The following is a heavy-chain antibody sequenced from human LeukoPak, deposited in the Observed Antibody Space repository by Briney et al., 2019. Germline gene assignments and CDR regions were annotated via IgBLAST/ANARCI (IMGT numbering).Heavy chain of an antibody. J-gene: IGHJ4*02. V-gene: IGHV4-39*01. D-gene: IGHD3-3*01. CDR3: ARRITIFGVVIKYFDY. CDR2: IYYSGST. CDR1: GGSISSSSYY. Sequence: SETLSLTCTVSGGSISSSSYYWGWIRQPPGKGLEWIGSIYYSGSTYYNPSLKSRVTISVDTSKNQFSLKLSSVTAADTAVYYCARRITIFGVVIKYFDYWGQGTLVTVSS.